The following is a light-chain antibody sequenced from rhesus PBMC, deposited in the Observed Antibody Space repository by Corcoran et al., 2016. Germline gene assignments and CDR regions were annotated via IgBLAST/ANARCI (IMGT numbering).Light chain of an antibody. Sequence: DIQMTQSPSSLSASVGDTVTITCRASQSISSWLDWYPPQQGKAPKLLIYKASSLQSGVPSRFSGSGSGTDFTLTISSLQPEDFATYYCLQYSSSPYSFGQGTKVEIK. CDR2: KAS. CDR3: LQYSSSPYS. V-gene: IGKV1-22*01. CDR1: QSISSW. J-gene: IGKJ2*01.